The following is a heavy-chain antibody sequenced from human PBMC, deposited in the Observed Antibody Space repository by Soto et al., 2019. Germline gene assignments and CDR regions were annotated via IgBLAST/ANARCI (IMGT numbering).Heavy chain of an antibody. CDR1: GFTFSDYE. Sequence: GGSLRLSCTVSGFTFSDYEVNWVRQARGKGLEWVSYTSTSDSTMYYADSVKGRFTISRDNAKNSLYLQVNSLRAEDTAVYYCARQNGSGWEGLFDYWGQGTLVTVSS. V-gene: IGHV3-48*03. J-gene: IGHJ4*02. CDR3: ARQNGSGWEGLFDY. CDR2: TSTSDSTM. D-gene: IGHD6-19*01.